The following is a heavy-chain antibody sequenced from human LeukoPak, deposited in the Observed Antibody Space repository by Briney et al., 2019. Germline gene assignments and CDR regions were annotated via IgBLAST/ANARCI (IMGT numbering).Heavy chain of an antibody. CDR2: IYTSGSA. D-gene: IGHD2-8*01. CDR1: GGSISSGGYF. Sequence: SETLSLTCTVSGGSISSGGYFWSWIRQPAGKGLEWIGRIYTSGSAKYSPSLKSRVAISIDTSKNQFSLKLSSVTAADTAVYYCARALCINGICEWFDPWGQGTLVTVSS. J-gene: IGHJ5*02. CDR3: ARALCINGICEWFDP. V-gene: IGHV4-61*02.